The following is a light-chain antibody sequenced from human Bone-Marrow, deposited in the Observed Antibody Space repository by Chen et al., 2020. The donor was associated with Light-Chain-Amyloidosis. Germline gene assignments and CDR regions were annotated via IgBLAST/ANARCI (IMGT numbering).Light chain of an antibody. J-gene: IGLJ2*01. CDR3: QSADSSGTYEVI. CDR2: RDT. Sequence: YELTQPPSVSVSPGQTARITCSGDDLPTKYAYCYQQKPGQAPVLVIHRDTEKPSGISGRFSGSSSGTTATLTISGVQAEDEADYHCQSADSSGTYEVIFGGGTKLTVL. CDR1: DLPTKY. V-gene: IGLV3-25*03.